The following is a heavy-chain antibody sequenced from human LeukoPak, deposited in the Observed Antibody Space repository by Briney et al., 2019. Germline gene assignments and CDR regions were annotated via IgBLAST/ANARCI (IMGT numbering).Heavy chain of an antibody. Sequence: GASVKVSCKSSGHTLNNHFIHWVRQAPGQGLEWMGMINPRDGSTRTLQRFQGRLTMTRDTSTSTPYMGLSSLRSEDTATYFCARGADQEFDFWGQGTLVTVSS. CDR3: ARGADQEFDF. J-gene: IGHJ4*02. CDR2: INPRDGST. CDR1: GHTLNNHF. V-gene: IGHV1-46*02.